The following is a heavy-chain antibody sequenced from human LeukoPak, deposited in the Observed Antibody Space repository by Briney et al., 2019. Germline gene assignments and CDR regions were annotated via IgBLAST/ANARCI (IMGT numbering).Heavy chain of an antibody. CDR1: GHTLIELA. J-gene: IGHJ4*02. Sequence: SCKVSGHTLIELAMHWVRQAPGKGLEWVSLISSSSSSIFYADSVKGRFTISRDSAKNSLYLQMNSLRGEDTAVYYCARTPPGGWYGSLDYWGQGTLVTVSS. CDR2: ISSSSSSI. V-gene: IGHV3-21*01. CDR3: ARTPPGGWYGSLDY. D-gene: IGHD6-19*01.